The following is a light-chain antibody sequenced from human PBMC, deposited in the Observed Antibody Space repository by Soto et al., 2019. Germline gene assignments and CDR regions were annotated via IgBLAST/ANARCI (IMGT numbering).Light chain of an antibody. CDR1: QSVSSN. V-gene: IGKV3-15*01. CDR3: QQYNNWPPWT. Sequence: EIVMTQSPSTLSVSPGERATLSCRASQSVSSNLAWYQQKPGQAPRLLIYGATTRATGIPARFSGSGSGTEFPLTISSLQSADFAVYYWQQYNNWPPWTFGRGTKVEIK. J-gene: IGKJ1*01. CDR2: GAT.